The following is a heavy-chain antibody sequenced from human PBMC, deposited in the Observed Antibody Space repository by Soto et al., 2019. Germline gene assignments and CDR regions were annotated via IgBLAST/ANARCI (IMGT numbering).Heavy chain of an antibody. CDR2: INPSGGST. D-gene: IGHD3-9*01. J-gene: IGHJ6*02. Sequence: GASVNVSCKASGYTFTSYYMHWVRQAPXQGLEWMGIINPSGGSTTYAQKFQGRVTMTRDTSTSTVYMELSSLRSEDTAVYSCARGGGHYDIQYYYYGMDVWGQGTTVTVSS. CDR1: GYTFTSYY. CDR3: ARGGGHYDIQYYYYGMDV. V-gene: IGHV1-46*03.